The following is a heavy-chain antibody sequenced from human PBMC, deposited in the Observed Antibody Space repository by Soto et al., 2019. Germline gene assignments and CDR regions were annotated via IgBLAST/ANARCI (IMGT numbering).Heavy chain of an antibody. J-gene: IGHJ5*02. CDR1: GGSISSDASF. Sequence: PSETLSLTCTVSGGSISSDASFWSWIRPLPGKGPEWIAFISYSGTTSYNPSLRSRVTISADTSKSQFSLNLSSVTAADTAVYYCARGGASSKWFDPWGQGILVTSPQ. D-gene: IGHD2-15*01. V-gene: IGHV4-31*03. CDR3: ARGGASSKWFDP. CDR2: ISYSGTT.